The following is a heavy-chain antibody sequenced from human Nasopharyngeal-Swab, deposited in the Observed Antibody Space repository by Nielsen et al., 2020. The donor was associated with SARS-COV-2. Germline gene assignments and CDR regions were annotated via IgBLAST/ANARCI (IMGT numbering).Heavy chain of an antibody. D-gene: IGHD6-19*01. Sequence: GESLKISCKGSGYSFTSYWIGWVRQMPGKGLEWMGIIYPGDSDTRYSPSFQGQVTISADKSISTAYLQWSSLKASDTAMYYCARQRLVGWYPTGAFDIWGQGTMVTVSS. CDR2: IYPGDSDT. CDR3: ARQRLVGWYPTGAFDI. CDR1: GYSFTSYW. J-gene: IGHJ3*02. V-gene: IGHV5-51*01.